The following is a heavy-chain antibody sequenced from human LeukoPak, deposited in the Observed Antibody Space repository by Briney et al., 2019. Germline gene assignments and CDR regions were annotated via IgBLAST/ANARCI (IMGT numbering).Heavy chain of an antibody. V-gene: IGHV4-34*01. CDR1: GGSFSGYY. Sequence: PSETLSLTCAVYGGSFSGYYWSWLRHPPGKGLEWFGEINHSGSTNYNPSLKRRVTISADTSKNQFSLKLRWVTAADTAVYYCARGPSITIFGVVISGYYMDVWGKGTTVTVSS. J-gene: IGHJ6*03. D-gene: IGHD3-3*01. CDR2: INHSGST. CDR3: ARGPSITIFGVVISGYYMDV.